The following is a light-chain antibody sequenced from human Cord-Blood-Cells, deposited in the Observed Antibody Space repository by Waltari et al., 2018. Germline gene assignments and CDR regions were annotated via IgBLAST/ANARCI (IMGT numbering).Light chain of an antibody. Sequence: QSALTQPPSASGSPGQSVTIPCTGTSSAVGGIHYASWYQQHPGKAPKLMIYEVSKRPSGVPDRFSGSKSGNTASLTVSGLQAEDEADYYCSSYAGSNQGVFGTGTKVTVL. CDR3: SSYAGSNQGV. CDR2: EVS. CDR1: SSAVGGIHY. J-gene: IGLJ1*01. V-gene: IGLV2-8*01.